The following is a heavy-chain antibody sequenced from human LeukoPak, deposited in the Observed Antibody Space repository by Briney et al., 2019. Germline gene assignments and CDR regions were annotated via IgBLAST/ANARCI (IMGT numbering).Heavy chain of an antibody. V-gene: IGHV1-69*05. CDR2: IIPIFGTA. Sequence: SVKVSCKASGYTFTSYGISWVRQAPGQGLEWMGRIIPIFGTANYAQKFQGRVTITTDESTSTAYMELSSLRSEDTAVYYCASDLRWYYYDSSGYYFDYWGQGTLVTVSS. CDR3: ASDLRWYYYDSSGYYFDY. J-gene: IGHJ4*02. CDR1: GYTFTSYG. D-gene: IGHD3-22*01.